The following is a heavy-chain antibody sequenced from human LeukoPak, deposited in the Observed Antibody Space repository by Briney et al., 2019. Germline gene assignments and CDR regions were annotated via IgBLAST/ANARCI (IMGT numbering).Heavy chain of an antibody. J-gene: IGHJ4*02. V-gene: IGHV3-30*14. CDR3: AREGSIVARTDY. CDR2: ISYDGNRE. D-gene: IGHD2-15*01. CDR1: GFTFDNYA. Sequence: GGSLRLSCEASGFTFDNYAMHWVRQAPGKRLEWVAVISYDGNREYYPDSVKGRFTISRDNSKNTLYLQMKGLKTEDTGVYYCAREGSIVARTDYWGPGALVIVSS.